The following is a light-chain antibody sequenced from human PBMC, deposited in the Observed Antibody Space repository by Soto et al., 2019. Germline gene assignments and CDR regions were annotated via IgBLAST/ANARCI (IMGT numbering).Light chain of an antibody. CDR3: LQYNNWPPWT. CDR2: GAS. Sequence: EIVMTQSPATLSVSPGERATLSCRASQSISNTLAWYQQKPGQAPRLLIYGASTRATGIPARFSGSGSGTEFTLTISSLQSEDFAVYYCLQYNNWPPWTFGQGT. J-gene: IGKJ1*01. CDR1: QSISNT. V-gene: IGKV3-15*01.